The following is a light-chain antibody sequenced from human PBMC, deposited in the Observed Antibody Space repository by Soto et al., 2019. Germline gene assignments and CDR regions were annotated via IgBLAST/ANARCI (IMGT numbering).Light chain of an antibody. CDR3: CSYAGSRTFV. CDR1: SSDVGAYNL. V-gene: IGLV2-23*01. CDR2: EDT. J-gene: IGLJ3*02. Sequence: VLTQPASVSGSPGQSITVSCTGTSSDVGAYNLVSWYQQHPGKAPRLIIYEDTKRPSGISHRFSGSKSDNTASLTISGLRAEDEAHYHCCSYAGSRTFVFGGGTKVTVL.